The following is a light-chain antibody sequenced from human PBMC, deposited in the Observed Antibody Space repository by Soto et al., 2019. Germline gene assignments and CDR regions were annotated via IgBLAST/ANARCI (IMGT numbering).Light chain of an antibody. J-gene: IGKJ4*01. CDR2: EAS. CDR1: QDIKNY. CDR3: QQCDDFIT. Sequence: DIQMTQSPSSLSASVGDRVTITCQASQDIKNYLNWYQQKPGKAPKLLIYEASNLETGVPSRFIGSGSGRSFTFTISSLQPEDIATYYCQQCDDFITFGGGTRIEIK. V-gene: IGKV1-33*01.